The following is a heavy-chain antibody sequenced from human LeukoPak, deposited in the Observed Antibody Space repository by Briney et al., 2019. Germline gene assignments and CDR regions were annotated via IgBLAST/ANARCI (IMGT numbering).Heavy chain of an antibody. D-gene: IGHD1-26*01. J-gene: IGHJ6*02. CDR1: GGSFSGYY. CDR2: INHSGST. CDR3: ARGLGATAYYYYYYGMDV. V-gene: IGHV4-34*01. Sequence: SETLSLTCAVYGGSFSGYYWSWIRQPPGKGLEWIGEINHSGSTNYNPSLKSRVTTSVDTSKNQFSLKLSSVTAADTAVYYCARGLGATAYYYYYYGMDVWGQGTTVTVSS.